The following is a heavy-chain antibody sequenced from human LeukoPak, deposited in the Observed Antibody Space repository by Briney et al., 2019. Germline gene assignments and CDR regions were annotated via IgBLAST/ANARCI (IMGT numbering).Heavy chain of an antibody. CDR3: ARVNRALDY. CDR2: INPNSGGT. Sequence: ASVKVSCKASGYTFTDYYMHWVRQAPGQGLEWMGWINPNSGGTNYAQKFQGRVTMTRDTSIITVYMEVSSLISDDTAVYYCARVNRALDYWGQGTLVTVSS. V-gene: IGHV1-2*02. CDR1: GYTFTDYY. J-gene: IGHJ4*02.